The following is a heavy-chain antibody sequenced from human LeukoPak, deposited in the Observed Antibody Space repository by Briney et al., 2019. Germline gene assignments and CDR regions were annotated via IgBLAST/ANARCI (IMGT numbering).Heavy chain of an antibody. CDR2: INHSGST. CDR1: GGSFSGYY. J-gene: IGHJ3*02. Sequence: TSETLSLTCAVYGGSFSGYYWSWIRQPPGKGLEWIGEINHSGSTNYNPSLKSRVTISVDTSKNQFSLKLSSVTAADTAVYYCAKFLKKYSYAPPKNVFNMGAKEKMVT. CDR3: AKFLKKYSYAPPKNVFNM. V-gene: IGHV4-34*01. D-gene: IGHD5-18*01.